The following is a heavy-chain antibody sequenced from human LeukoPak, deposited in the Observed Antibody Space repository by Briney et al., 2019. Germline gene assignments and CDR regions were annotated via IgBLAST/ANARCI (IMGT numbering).Heavy chain of an antibody. CDR3: TRAPRDAYNPVY. J-gene: IGHJ4*02. CDR2: ISPDSGGT. V-gene: IGHV1-2*02. Sequence: ASVKVSCKTSGYTFTGYFIHWVRQAPGQGLEWMGWISPDSGGTNYAQKFQGRVTMTRDTSISTVYMELSRLRSDDSAMYYCTRAPRDAYNPVYWGQGTLVTVSS. CDR1: GYTFTGYF. D-gene: IGHD5-24*01.